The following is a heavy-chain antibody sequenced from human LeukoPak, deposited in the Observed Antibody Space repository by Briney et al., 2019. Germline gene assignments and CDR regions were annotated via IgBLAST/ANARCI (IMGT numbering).Heavy chain of an antibody. Sequence: QSGRSLRLSCAASGFTFDDYAMHWVRQAPGKGLEWVSGISWNSGSIGYADSVKGRFTISRDNAKNSLYLQMNSLRAEDTALYYCAKDLGRSGRDYWGQGTLVTVSS. CDR2: ISWNSGSI. CDR3: AKDLGRSGRDY. D-gene: IGHD3-10*01. V-gene: IGHV3-9*01. J-gene: IGHJ4*02. CDR1: GFTFDDYA.